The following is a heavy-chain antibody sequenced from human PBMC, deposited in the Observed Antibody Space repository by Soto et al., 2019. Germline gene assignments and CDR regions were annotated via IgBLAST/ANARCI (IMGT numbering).Heavy chain of an antibody. CDR2: ISSSSSYT. CDR3: SRAFGSGNYYYHGMDI. Sequence: GVSLILSCAASGFTFSDYYMSWIRQAPGKGLEWVSYISSSSSYTNYADSVKGRFTISRDNAKNSLYLQMNSLRAEDTAVYYCSRAFGSGNYYYHGMDIWGQGTTVTV. D-gene: IGHD6-19*01. CDR1: GFTFSDYY. V-gene: IGHV3-11*06. J-gene: IGHJ6*02.